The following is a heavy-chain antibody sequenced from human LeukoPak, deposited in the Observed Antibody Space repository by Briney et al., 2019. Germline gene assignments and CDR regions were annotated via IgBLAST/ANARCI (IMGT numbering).Heavy chain of an antibody. Sequence: SVKVSCKASGGTFSSYAINWVRQAPGQGLEWMGRIVPIFGATNYAQKFQGRVTITTDESTSTAYMELSSLRSEDTAVYYCARDRGERGSSWSLPAHGFDIWGQGTMVTVSS. CDR2: IVPIFGAT. V-gene: IGHV1-69*05. CDR1: GGTFSSYA. J-gene: IGHJ3*02. D-gene: IGHD6-13*01. CDR3: ARDRGERGSSWSLPAHGFDI.